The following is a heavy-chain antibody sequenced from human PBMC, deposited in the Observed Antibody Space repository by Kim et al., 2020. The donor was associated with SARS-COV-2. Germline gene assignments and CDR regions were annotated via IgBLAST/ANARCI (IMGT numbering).Heavy chain of an antibody. D-gene: IGHD3-16*01. Sequence: YEESVKGRFTISRDNAKNTLYLQMNSLRAEDQAVYYCTRPVTTYYYYGMDVWGQGTTVTVSS. V-gene: IGHV3-74*01. J-gene: IGHJ6*02. CDR3: TRPVTTYYYYGMDV.